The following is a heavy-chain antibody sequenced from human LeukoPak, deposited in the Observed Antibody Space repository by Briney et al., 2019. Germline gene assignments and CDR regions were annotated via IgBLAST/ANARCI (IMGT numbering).Heavy chain of an antibody. CDR1: GFTFSNSG. CDR3: ARSNSYSFDY. Sequence: GGSLRLSCAASGFTFSNSGMHWVRQAPGTGLEWVAFIRFDGSVKYYTDSVEGRFTISRDNSKNTLYLQMNSLRTEDTAVYYCARSNSYSFDYWGQVTLVTVSS. D-gene: IGHD3-10*01. J-gene: IGHJ4*02. CDR2: IRFDGSVK. V-gene: IGHV3-30*02.